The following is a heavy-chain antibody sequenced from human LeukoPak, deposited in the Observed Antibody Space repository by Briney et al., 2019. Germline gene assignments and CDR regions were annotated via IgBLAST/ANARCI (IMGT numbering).Heavy chain of an antibody. CDR3: ARDRWTWSVVVPAWPY. Sequence: ASVKISCKASGYTFTSYGISWVRQAPGQGLEWMGWISAYNGNTNYAQKLQGRVTMTTDTSTSTAYMELRSLRSDDTAVNYCARDRWTWSVVVPAWPYWGQGTLVTVSS. J-gene: IGHJ4*02. CDR2: ISAYNGNT. CDR1: GYTFTSYG. D-gene: IGHD2-2*01. V-gene: IGHV1-18*01.